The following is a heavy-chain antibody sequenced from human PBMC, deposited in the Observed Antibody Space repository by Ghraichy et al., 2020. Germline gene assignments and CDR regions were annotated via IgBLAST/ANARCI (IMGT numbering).Heavy chain of an antibody. Sequence: GGSLRLSCAASGFTFSSYAMSWVRQAPGKGLEWVSAISGSGGSTYYADSVKGRFTISRDNSKNTLYLQMNSLRAEDTAVYYCAKSRGIWSGYYISSRYFDYWGQGTLVTVSS. CDR1: GFTFSSYA. V-gene: IGHV3-23*01. D-gene: IGHD3-3*01. J-gene: IGHJ4*02. CDR3: AKSRGIWSGYYISSRYFDY. CDR2: ISGSGGST.